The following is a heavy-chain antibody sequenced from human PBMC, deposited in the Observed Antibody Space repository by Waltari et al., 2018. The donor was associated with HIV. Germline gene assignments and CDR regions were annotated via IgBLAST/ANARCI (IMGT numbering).Heavy chain of an antibody. CDR2: IYYSGST. Sequence: QLQLQESGPGLVKPSETLSLICTVSGGSISSSSYYWGWIRQPPGKGLEWIGSIYYSGSTYYNPSLNSRVTISVDTSKNQFSLKLSSVTAADTAVYYCARPYSSSWYYFDYWGQGTLVTVSS. CDR1: GGSISSSSYY. D-gene: IGHD6-13*01. J-gene: IGHJ4*02. V-gene: IGHV4-39*01. CDR3: ARPYSSSWYYFDY.